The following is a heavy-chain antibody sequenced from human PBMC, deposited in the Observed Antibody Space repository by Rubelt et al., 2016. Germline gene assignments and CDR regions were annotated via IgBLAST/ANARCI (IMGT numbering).Heavy chain of an antibody. CDR3: ARGWPIVGTTALDY. CDR1: GLTFSSSA. J-gene: IGHJ4*02. Sequence: GLTFSSSAMHWVRQDPDKGLEWLAVISYDGSNKYYADSVKGRFTISRDNSKNTLYLQMNSLSAEDTVVYYCARGWPIVGTTALDYWGQGTLVTVSS. D-gene: IGHD1-26*01. CDR2: ISYDGSNK. V-gene: IGHV3-30*04.